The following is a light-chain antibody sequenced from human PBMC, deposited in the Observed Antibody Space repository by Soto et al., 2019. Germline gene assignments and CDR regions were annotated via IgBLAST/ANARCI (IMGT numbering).Light chain of an antibody. J-gene: IGKJ1*01. V-gene: IGKV3-20*01. CDR3: QQYGSSPPWT. CDR2: GAS. Sequence: IVMSHSVATLSVSTAYCSTLYLRSSQSISTNLAWYQQRPGQAPRLLIYGASSRATGIPDRFSGSGSGTDFTLTISRLEPEDFAVYYCQQYGSSPPWTFGQGTKVDIK. CDR1: QSISTN.